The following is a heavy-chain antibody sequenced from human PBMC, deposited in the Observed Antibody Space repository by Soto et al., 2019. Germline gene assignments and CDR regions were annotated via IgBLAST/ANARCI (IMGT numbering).Heavy chain of an antibody. CDR1: GGSVRCINYC. J-gene: IGHJ4*02. CDR2: VCYSGTS. Sequence: PSETLSLTCHVSGGSVRCINYCWVWIRQPPGEALDWIGTVCYSGTSYFNPSLKSRVTTSVDTSKNQFSLSLRSVTAADTATYFCPVRDEVTSYYINHCGRGTLVTVSS. CDR3: PVRDEVTSYYINH. V-gene: IGHV4-39*01. D-gene: IGHD2-21*02.